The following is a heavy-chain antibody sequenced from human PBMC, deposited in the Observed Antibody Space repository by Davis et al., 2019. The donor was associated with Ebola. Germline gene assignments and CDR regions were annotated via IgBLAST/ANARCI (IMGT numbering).Heavy chain of an antibody. CDR3: ARVRYCGGDCSKNYYYGMDV. V-gene: IGHV1-18*04. J-gene: IGHJ6*04. D-gene: IGHD2-21*02. CDR2: INPHNGNT. CDR1: GYTFTGYY. Sequence: AASVKVSCKASGYTFTGYYMHWVRQAPGQGLEWMGRINPHNGNTNYAQNVQGRVIMTSDTATTTAYMEVGSLRSDDTAVYYCARVRYCGGDCSKNYYYGMDVWGKGTTVTVSS.